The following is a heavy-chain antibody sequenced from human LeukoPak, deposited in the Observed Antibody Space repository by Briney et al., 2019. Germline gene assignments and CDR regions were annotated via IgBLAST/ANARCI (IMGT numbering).Heavy chain of an antibody. CDR1: GFTFSSNE. CDR2: ISSSGSNI. CDR3: ANLHVVVTADFGLTPMDV. J-gene: IGHJ6*02. V-gene: IGHV3-48*03. D-gene: IGHD2-21*02. Sequence: SGGSLRLSCAASGFTFSSNEMNWVRQAGGKGREWVSYISSSGSNIYYADCVKGRFTISRANAKNSLYLQMNSLRAEDTAVYYCANLHVVVTADFGLTPMDVWGQGTTVTVSS.